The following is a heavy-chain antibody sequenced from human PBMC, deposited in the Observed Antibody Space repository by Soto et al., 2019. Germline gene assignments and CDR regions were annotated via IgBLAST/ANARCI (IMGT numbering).Heavy chain of an antibody. D-gene: IGHD3-22*01. CDR1: GYTFTSYY. CDR3: ARARSITMIVVVITGDFDY. Sequence: ASVKVSCKASGYTFTSYYMHWVRQAPGQGLEWMGIINPSGGSTSYAQKFQGRVTMTRDTSTSTVYMELSSLRSEDTAVYYCARARSITMIVVVITGDFDYWGQGTLVTAPQ. CDR2: INPSGGST. J-gene: IGHJ4*02. V-gene: IGHV1-46*01.